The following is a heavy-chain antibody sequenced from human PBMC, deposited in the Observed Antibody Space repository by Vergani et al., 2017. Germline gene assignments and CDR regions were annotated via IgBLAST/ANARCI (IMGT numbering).Heavy chain of an antibody. V-gene: IGHV3-9*02. D-gene: IGHD6-6*01. J-gene: IGHJ5*02. CDR1: GFTSAGYA. CDR2: IRWNSNSI. Sequence: EVQLEESGGGLVLPGRSLRLSCVASGFTSAGYAMHWVRQAPGKGLEWVSGIRWNSNSIGYADSVKGRFTISRDNAKNSLYLQMNSLRAEDTALYYCAKDLGTSSGGGWFDPWGKGTLVTVSS. CDR3: AKDLGTSSGGGWFDP.